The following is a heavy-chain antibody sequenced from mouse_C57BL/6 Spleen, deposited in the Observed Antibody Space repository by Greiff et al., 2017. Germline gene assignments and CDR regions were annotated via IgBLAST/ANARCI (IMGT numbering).Heavy chain of an antibody. CDR3: TRSGNDGYYGMDY. D-gene: IGHD2-3*01. CDR2: IDPETGGT. Sequence: VQLVESGAELVRPGASVTLSCKASGYTFTDYEMHWVKQTPVHGLEWIGAIDPETGGTAYNQKFKGKAILTADKSSSTAYRELRSLTSEDSAVYYCTRSGNDGYYGMDYWGQGTSVTVSS. J-gene: IGHJ4*01. V-gene: IGHV1-15*01. CDR1: GYTFTDYE.